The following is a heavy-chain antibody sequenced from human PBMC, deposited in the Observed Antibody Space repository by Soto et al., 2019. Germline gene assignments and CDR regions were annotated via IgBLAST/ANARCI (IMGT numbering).Heavy chain of an antibody. CDR1: GFTFSSYA. CDR2: ISYDGSNK. V-gene: IGHV3-30-3*01. Sequence: GGSLRLSCAASGFTFSSYAMHWVRQAPGKGLEWVAVISYDGSNKYYADSVKGRFTISRDNSKNTLYLQMNSLRAEDTAVYYRARAPAPNYYDSSGYFGYWGQGTLVTVSS. CDR3: ARAPAPNYYDSSGYFGY. D-gene: IGHD3-22*01. J-gene: IGHJ4*02.